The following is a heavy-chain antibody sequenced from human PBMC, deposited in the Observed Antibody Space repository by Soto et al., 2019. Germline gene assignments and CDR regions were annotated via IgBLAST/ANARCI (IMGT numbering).Heavy chain of an antibody. CDR2: IYYSGST. V-gene: IGHV4-61*05. J-gene: IGHJ3*02. CDR1: GGSISSSSYY. CDR3: ARVPWQWLGGYAFDI. Sequence: SETLSLTCTVSGGSISSSSYYWGWIRQPPGKGLEWIGYIYYSGSTNYNPSLKSRATISLDTSKNQFTLKLSSVTAADTAVYYCARVPWQWLGGYAFDIWGQGTMVTVSS. D-gene: IGHD6-19*01.